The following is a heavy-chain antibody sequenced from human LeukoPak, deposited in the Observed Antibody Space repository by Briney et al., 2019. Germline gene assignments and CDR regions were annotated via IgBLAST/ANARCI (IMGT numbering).Heavy chain of an antibody. CDR1: GGSISSGGYS. CDR2: IYHSGST. J-gene: IGHJ4*02. CDR3: ASTPPYGSGFYFDY. V-gene: IGHV4-30-2*01. Sequence: PSETLSLTCAVSGGSISSGGYSWSWIRQPPGKGLEWIGYIYHSGSTYYNPSLKSRVTISVDRSKNQFSLKLSSVTAADTAVYYCASTPPYGSGFYFDYWGQGTLVTVSS. D-gene: IGHD6-19*01.